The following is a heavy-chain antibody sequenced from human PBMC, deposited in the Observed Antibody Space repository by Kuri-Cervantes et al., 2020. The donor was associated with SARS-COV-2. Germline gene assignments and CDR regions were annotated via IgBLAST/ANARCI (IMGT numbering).Heavy chain of an antibody. D-gene: IGHD3-3*01. J-gene: IGHJ4*02. CDR2: INSDGSST. V-gene: IGHV3-74*01. CDR1: GFTFSSYW. Sequence: GGSLRLSCAASGFTFSSYWMHWVRQAPGKGLVWVSRINSDGSSTSYADSVKGRFTTSRDNAKNTLYLQMNSLRAEDTAVYYCARDIVTVDYDFWSGYYGPSYFDYWGQGTLVTVSS. CDR3: ARDIVTVDYDFWSGYYGPSYFDY.